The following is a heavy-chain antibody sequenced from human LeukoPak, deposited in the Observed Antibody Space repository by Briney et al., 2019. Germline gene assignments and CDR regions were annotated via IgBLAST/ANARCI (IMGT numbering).Heavy chain of an antibody. CDR1: GGTFSSYA. Sequence: GASVKVSCKASGGTFSSYAISWVRQAPGQGLEWMGGIIPIFGTANYAQKFQGRVTITTDESTSTAYMELSSLRSEDTAVYYCARGPYCSSTSCPNNWFDPWGQGTLVTASS. CDR2: IIPIFGTA. D-gene: IGHD2-2*01. J-gene: IGHJ5*02. V-gene: IGHV1-69*05. CDR3: ARGPYCSSTSCPNNWFDP.